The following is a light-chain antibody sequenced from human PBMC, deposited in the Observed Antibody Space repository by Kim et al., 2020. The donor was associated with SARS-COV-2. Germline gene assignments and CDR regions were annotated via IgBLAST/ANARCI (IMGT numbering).Light chain of an antibody. V-gene: IGLV2-14*03. J-gene: IGLJ1*01. CDR3: SSYTSSSTLYV. CDR1: RSTFGDSNY. Sequence: QSTTISCTGTRSTFGDSNYVSCYQQHPGKAPNLMIYDVSNRPSGVSNRFSGSKSGNTASLTISGLQAEDEADYYCSSYTSSSTLYVFGTGTKVTVL. CDR2: DVS.